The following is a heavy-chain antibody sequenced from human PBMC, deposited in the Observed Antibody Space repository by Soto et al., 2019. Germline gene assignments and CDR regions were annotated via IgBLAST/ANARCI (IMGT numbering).Heavy chain of an antibody. CDR3: VRDLDIKVVTLWYDAFDV. D-gene: IGHD2-15*01. CDR2: IKQDGSVK. V-gene: IGHV3-7*01. Sequence: EVQLVESGGGLVQPGGSLRLSCAASGFTFSNYWMIWVRQAPGKGLEWVANIKQDGSVKNYLDSVKGRFTISRDNAKNPVYLQMDSLRAEDTAVYHCVRDLDIKVVTLWYDAFDVWGQGTMVTFSS. CDR1: GFTFSNYW. J-gene: IGHJ3*01.